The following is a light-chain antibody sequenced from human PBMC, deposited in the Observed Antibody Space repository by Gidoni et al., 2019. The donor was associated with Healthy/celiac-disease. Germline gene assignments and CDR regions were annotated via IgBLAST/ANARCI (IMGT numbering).Light chain of an antibody. V-gene: IGKV1-39*01. CDR3: QQSYSTPRFT. J-gene: IGKJ3*01. Sequence: DIQMTQSPSSLSASVGDRVTITCRASQSISSYLNWYQQKPGKAPKLLIYAASSLQSGVPSRFSGSGSGTDFTLTISCLQPEDFATYYCQQSYSTPRFTFGPGTKVEIK. CDR2: AAS. CDR1: QSISSY.